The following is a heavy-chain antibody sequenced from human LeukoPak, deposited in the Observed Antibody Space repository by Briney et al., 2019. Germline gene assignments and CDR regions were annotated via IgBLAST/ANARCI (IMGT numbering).Heavy chain of an antibody. Sequence: SVKVSCKVSGYTLTELSMHWVRQAPGKGLEWMGGFDPEDGETIYAQKFQGRVTITADESTSTAYMELSSLRSEDTAVYYCARRDYYDIWGQGTMVTVSS. CDR1: GYTLTELS. V-gene: IGHV1-24*01. CDR2: FDPEDGET. J-gene: IGHJ3*02. CDR3: ARRDYYDI. D-gene: IGHD3-10*01.